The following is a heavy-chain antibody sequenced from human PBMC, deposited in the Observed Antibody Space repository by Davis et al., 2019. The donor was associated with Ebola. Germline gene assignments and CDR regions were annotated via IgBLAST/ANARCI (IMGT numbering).Heavy chain of an antibody. Sequence: PSETLSLTCSVSGDSIRSYYWTWIRQPPGKGLEWIGNIYFSGSTTYNPSLQSRVSISVDTSKSQFSLQLSSVTAADTAVYYCALGITSPGKDWGQGTLVTVSS. CDR3: ALGITSPGKD. CDR2: IYFSGST. D-gene: IGHD3-10*01. CDR1: GDSIRSYY. V-gene: IGHV4-59*01. J-gene: IGHJ4*02.